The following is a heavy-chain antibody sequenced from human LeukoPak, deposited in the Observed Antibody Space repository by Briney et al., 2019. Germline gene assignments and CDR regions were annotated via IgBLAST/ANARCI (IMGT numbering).Heavy chain of an antibody. D-gene: IGHD3-22*01. J-gene: IGHJ4*02. CDR3: AKCPGFIPYYYDSSGFTLDY. CDR2: IRYNGSNK. CDR1: GFTFSSYG. V-gene: IGHV3-30*02. Sequence: GGSLRLSCAASGFTFSSYGTHWVRQAPGKGLEWVAFIRYNGSNKYYADSVKGRFTISRDNSKNTLYLQMNSLRAEDTAVYYCAKCPGFIPYYYDSSGFTLDYWGQGTLVTVSS.